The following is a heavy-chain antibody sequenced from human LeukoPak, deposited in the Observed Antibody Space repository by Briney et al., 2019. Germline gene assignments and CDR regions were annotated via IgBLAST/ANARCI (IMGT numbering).Heavy chain of an antibody. CDR2: IKQDGSEK. CDR1: RFTFGSSW. V-gene: IGHV3-7*01. J-gene: IGHJ6*03. CDR3: ARVGGYGYGKQYYYYYMDV. Sequence: GGSLRLSCAASRFTFGSSWMSWVRQAPGKGLEWVANIKQDGSEKYSVDSVKGRFTISRDNAKNSLYLQMSSLRAEDTAVYYCARVGGYGYGKQYYYYYMDVWGKGTTVTISS. D-gene: IGHD5-18*01.